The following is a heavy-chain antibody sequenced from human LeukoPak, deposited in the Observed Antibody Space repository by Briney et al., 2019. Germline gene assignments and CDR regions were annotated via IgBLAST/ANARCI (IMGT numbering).Heavy chain of an antibody. J-gene: IGHJ4*02. V-gene: IGHV1-8*01. CDR2: MNPNNGNT. CDR1: GFTFTSYD. CDR3: ARDQEAFDY. Sequence: VASVKVSCKASGFTFTSYDINWVRQASGQGLEWMGWMNPNNGNTGYAQKFQGRVTMTRDTSISTAYMELSGLRSEDTAVYYCARDQEAFDYWGQGTLVTVSS.